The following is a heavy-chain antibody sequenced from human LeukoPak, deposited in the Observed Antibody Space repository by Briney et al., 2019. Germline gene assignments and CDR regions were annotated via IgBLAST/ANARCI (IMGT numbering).Heavy chain of an antibody. V-gene: IGHV3-53*01. CDR3: ASSALYYYGSGSYYTPFDY. J-gene: IGHJ4*02. CDR2: IYSGGST. Sequence: GGSLRLSCAASGFTVSSNYMSWVRQAPGKGLEWVSVIYSGGSTYYADSVKGRFTISRDNSKNTLNLQMNSLRAEDTAVYYCASSALYYYGSGSYYTPFDYWGQGTLVTVSS. D-gene: IGHD3-10*01. CDR1: GFTVSSNY.